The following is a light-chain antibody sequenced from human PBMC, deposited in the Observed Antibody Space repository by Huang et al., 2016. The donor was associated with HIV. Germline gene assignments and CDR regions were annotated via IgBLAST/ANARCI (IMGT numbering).Light chain of an antibody. CDR3: QQYHGIPWT. V-gene: IGKV1-NL1*01. J-gene: IGKJ1*01. CDR1: QGIGNS. Sequence: DIQMTQSPSSLSASVGDRVTITCRASQGIGNSLAWYQQKPEKAPRLLLYATSRLESGVPSRISGGGSGTHYTLTISTLQPEDIASYYCQQYHGIPWTFGQGTKVEIK. CDR2: ATS.